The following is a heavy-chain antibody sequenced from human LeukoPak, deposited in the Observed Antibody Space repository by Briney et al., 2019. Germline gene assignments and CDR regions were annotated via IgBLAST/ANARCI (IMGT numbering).Heavy chain of an antibody. CDR3: ARRLAQTRGFDY. CDR2: ISGGGDSE. CDR1: GFTFSSYA. J-gene: IGHJ4*02. D-gene: IGHD2-21*01. Sequence: GGSLRLSCAASGFTFSSYAMSWVRQTPGKGLEWVSSISGGGDSEYYADSVKGRFTISRDKSKNTLYVQMNSLRADDTAVYYCARRLAQTRGFDYWGQGILVTVSS. V-gene: IGHV3-23*01.